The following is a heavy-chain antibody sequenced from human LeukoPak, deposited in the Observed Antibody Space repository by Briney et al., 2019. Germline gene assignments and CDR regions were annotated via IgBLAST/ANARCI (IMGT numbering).Heavy chain of an antibody. CDR3: ARVPKATPGHFDY. V-gene: IGHV1-2*02. J-gene: IGHJ4*02. CDR2: INPNSGGT. Sequence: ASVKVSCKASGYTFTGYHMHWVRQAPGQGLEWMGWINPNSGGTNYAQKFKGRVTMTRDTSISTAYMELSRLRSDDTAVYYCARVPKATPGHFDYWGQGTLVTVSS. CDR1: GYTFTGYH.